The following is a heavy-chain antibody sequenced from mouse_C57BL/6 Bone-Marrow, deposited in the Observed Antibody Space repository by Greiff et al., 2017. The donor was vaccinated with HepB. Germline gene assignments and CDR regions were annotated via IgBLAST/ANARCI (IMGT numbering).Heavy chain of an antibody. CDR1: GFSFTSYA. V-gene: IGHV2-9-1*01. CDR3: ARNYYSNYNAMDY. J-gene: IGHJ4*01. CDR2: IWTGGGT. Sequence: QVQLKESGPGLVAPSQRLSITCTVSGFSFTSYAISWVRQPPGKGLEWLGVIWTGGGTNYNSALKSRLSISKDNSKSQVFLKMNSLQTDDTARYYCARNYYSNYNAMDYWGQGTSVTVSS. D-gene: IGHD2-5*01.